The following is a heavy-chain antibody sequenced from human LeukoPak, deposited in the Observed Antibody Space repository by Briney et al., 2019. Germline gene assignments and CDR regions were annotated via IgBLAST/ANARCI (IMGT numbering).Heavy chain of an antibody. CDR3: ARTVWNPTPLPTIDY. J-gene: IGHJ4*02. CDR2: ISSSSSYI. Sequence: GGSLRLSCAASGFTFSSYSMNWVRQAPGKGPEWVSSISSSSSYIYYADSVKGRFTISRDNAKNSLYLQMNSLRAEDTAVYYCARTVWNPTPLPTIDYWGQGTLVTVSS. CDR1: GFTFSSYS. D-gene: IGHD1-1*01. V-gene: IGHV3-21*01.